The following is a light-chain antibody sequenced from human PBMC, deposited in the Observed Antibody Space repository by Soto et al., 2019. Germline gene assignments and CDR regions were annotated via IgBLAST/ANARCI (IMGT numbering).Light chain of an antibody. CDR2: EVT. CDR3: SSYTNINTSACV. CDR1: SGDIGSYNR. J-gene: IGLJ1*01. V-gene: IGLV2-14*01. Sequence: QFALTQPASVSGSPGQSITISCTGTSGDIGSYNRVSWYQQHPGKAPKLIIYEVTDRPSGVSNRFSGSKSGNTASLTISGLQAEDEAEYYCSSYTNINTSACVFGTATKVTVL.